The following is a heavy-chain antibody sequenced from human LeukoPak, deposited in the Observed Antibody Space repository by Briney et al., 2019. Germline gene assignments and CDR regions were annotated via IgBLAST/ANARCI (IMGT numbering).Heavy chain of an antibody. D-gene: IGHD4-23*01. CDR1: GFTFNTYS. Sequence: RPGRSLRLSCAASGFTFNTYSMNSARHAPGSGLEWVSYISGSSSAIYYADSVKGRFTISRDNAKNSLYLQVNSLRAEDTAVYYGAREGKDYWGQGTLVTVSS. J-gene: IGHJ4*02. V-gene: IGHV3-48*01. CDR3: AREGKDY. CDR2: ISGSSSAI.